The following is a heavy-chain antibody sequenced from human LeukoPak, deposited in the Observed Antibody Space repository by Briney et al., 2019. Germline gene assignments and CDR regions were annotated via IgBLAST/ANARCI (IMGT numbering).Heavy chain of an antibody. J-gene: IGHJ3*02. CDR1: GYTFTDYY. Sequence: ASVKVSCKASGYTFTDYYMHWVRQAPGQGLEWMGWINPNSGGTNYAQQFQGRVTMTRDTSISTAYMELSRLRSDDTAVYYCARWPVTGDDAFDIWGQGIMVTVSS. V-gene: IGHV1-2*02. CDR2: INPNSGGT. D-gene: IGHD7-27*01. CDR3: ARWPVTGDDAFDI.